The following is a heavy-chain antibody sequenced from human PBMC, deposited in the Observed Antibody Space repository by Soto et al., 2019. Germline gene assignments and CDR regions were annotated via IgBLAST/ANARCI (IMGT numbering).Heavy chain of an antibody. V-gene: IGHV4-31*03. J-gene: IGHJ5*02. D-gene: IGHD1-1*01. CDR2: ISYSGFT. Sequence: QVQLQESGPGLVKTSQTLSLTCTVSGGSISSGLYYWTWIRQHPRKGLEWIGYISYSGFTYFNPSLESRVTMSVDTSTNQLSLKVTSLTAADTAVYYCARSYTTTAEANWFDPWGQGTLVTVSS. CDR3: ARSYTTTAEANWFDP. CDR1: GGSISSGLYY.